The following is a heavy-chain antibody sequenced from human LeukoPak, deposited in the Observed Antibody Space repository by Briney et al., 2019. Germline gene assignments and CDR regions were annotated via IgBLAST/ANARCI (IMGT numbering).Heavy chain of an antibody. J-gene: IGHJ4*02. D-gene: IGHD6-13*01. CDR2: ISGSGGST. CDR3: AKVSSTYSSSWYHD. V-gene: IGHV3-23*01. Sequence: PGGSLRLSCAASGFTFSSYGMSWVRQAPGKGLEWVSAISGSGGSTYYADSVKGRFTISRDNSKNTLYLQMNSLRAEDTAVYYCAKVSSTYSSSWYHDWGQGTLVTVSS. CDR1: GFTFSSYG.